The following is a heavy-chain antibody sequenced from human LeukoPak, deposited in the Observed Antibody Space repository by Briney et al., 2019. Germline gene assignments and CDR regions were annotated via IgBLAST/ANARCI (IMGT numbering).Heavy chain of an antibody. D-gene: IGHD1-26*01. J-gene: IGHJ3*02. V-gene: IGHV1-46*01. Sequence: ASVKVSCKASGYTFTSYYMHWVRQAPGQGLEWMGIINPSGGSTSYAQKFQGRVTITRDMSTSTAYMELSSLRSEDTAVYYCAAEGTKWELFWTNAFDIWGQGTMVTVSS. CDR2: INPSGGST. CDR1: GYTFTSYY. CDR3: AAEGTKWELFWTNAFDI.